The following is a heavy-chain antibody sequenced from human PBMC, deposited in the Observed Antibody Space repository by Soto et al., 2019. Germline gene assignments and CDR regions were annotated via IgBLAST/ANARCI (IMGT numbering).Heavy chain of an antibody. CDR1: GGTFSRYT. D-gene: IGHD3-22*01. V-gene: IGHV1-69*13. CDR2: ITPMFGTP. Sequence: SVKVSCNASGGTFSRYTITWVRQAPGQGLEWMGGITPMFGTPNYAQKFQGRVTITADESTSTAYMELSSLRSEDKAMYYCARDGTLYDSSAYYYLYWGQGTLVTVSS. J-gene: IGHJ4*02. CDR3: ARDGTLYDSSAYYYLY.